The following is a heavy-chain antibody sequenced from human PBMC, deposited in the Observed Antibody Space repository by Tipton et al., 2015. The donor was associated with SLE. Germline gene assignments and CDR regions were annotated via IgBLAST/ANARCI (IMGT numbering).Heavy chain of an antibody. CDR2: ISAYNGNT. CDR3: AREGEGAYYDFWSGPSSY. Sequence: QLVQSGAEVKKPGASVKVSCKASGYTFTSYGISWVRQAPGQGLEWMGWISAYNGNTNYAQKLQGRVTMTRDTSTSTVYMELSSLRSEDTAVYYCAREGEGAYYDFWSGPSSYLGQGPLVTVSS. D-gene: IGHD3-3*01. J-gene: IGHJ4*02. V-gene: IGHV1-18*01. CDR1: GYTFTSYG.